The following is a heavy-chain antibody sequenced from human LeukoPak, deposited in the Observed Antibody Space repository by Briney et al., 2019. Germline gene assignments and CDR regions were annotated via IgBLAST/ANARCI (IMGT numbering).Heavy chain of an antibody. J-gene: IGHJ6*03. CDR2: ISGSGGST. CDR3: AARGGPVSFHYMDV. CDR1: GFTFSSYA. V-gene: IGHV3-23*01. Sequence: GGSLRLSRAASGFTFSSYAMSWVRQAPGKGLEWVSVISGSGGSTYYADSVKGRFTISRDNSKNTLYLQMNSLRAEDTAVYYCAARGGPVSFHYMDVWGKGTTVTVSS. D-gene: IGHD5/OR15-5a*01.